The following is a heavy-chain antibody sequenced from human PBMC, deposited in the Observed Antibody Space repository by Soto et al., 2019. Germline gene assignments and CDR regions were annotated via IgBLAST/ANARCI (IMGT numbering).Heavy chain of an antibody. J-gene: IGHJ4*02. CDR3: ARYTAMALPDA. V-gene: IGHV1-18*01. Sequence: QVQLVQSGAEVKKPGASVKVSCKASGYTFTSYAISWVRQAPGQGLEWMGWISAYNGNTKYAQKLQGRATLTTGTSTTTAYMELRSLRSDDAAVYYCARYTAMALPDAWGQGTLVTVSS. CDR2: ISAYNGNT. D-gene: IGHD5-18*01. CDR1: GYTFTSYA.